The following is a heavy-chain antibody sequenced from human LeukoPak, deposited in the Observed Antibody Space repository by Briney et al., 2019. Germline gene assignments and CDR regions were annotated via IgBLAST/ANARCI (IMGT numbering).Heavy chain of an antibody. V-gene: IGHV3-15*01. J-gene: IGHJ6*03. CDR3: TTSGYCSSTSCLTNYYYYYMDV. Sequence: GGSLRLXCAASGFTFSNAWMSWVRQAPGKGLEWVGRIKSKTDGVTTDYAAPVKGRFTISRDDSKNTLYLQMNSLKTEDTAVYYCTTSGYCSSTSCLTNYYYYYMDVWGKGTTVTVSS. CDR1: GFTFSNAW. CDR2: IKSKTDGVTT. D-gene: IGHD2-2*03.